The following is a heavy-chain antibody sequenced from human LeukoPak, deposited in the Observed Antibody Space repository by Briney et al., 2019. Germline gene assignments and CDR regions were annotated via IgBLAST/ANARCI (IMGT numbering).Heavy chain of an antibody. CDR3: ARVVTPRYCTSTSCYSKGWFDP. CDR1: GFTFSSYS. J-gene: IGHJ5*02. D-gene: IGHD2-2*01. CDR2: ISSSSSYI. V-gene: IGHV3-21*04. Sequence: GGSLRLSCAASGFTFSSYSMNWVRQAPGKGLEWVSFISSSSSYIYYADSVKGRFTISRDNAKNSLYLQMNSLRAEDTAVYYCARVVTPRYCTSTSCYSKGWFDPWGQGTLVTVSS.